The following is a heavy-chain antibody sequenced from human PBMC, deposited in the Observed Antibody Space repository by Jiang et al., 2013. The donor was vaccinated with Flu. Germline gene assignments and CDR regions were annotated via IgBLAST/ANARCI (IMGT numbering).Heavy chain of an antibody. Sequence: VQLVESGGGLVKPGGSLRLSCAASGFTFSSYSMNWVRQAPGKGLEWVSSISSSSSYIYYADSVKGRFTISRDNAKNSLYLQMNSLRAEDTAVYYCARSMVTMVRGDHRQDAFDIWGQGTMV. D-gene: IGHD3-10*01. CDR2: ISSSSSYI. V-gene: IGHV3-21*01. CDR3: ARSMVTMVRGDHRQDAFDI. CDR1: GFTFSSYS. J-gene: IGHJ3*02.